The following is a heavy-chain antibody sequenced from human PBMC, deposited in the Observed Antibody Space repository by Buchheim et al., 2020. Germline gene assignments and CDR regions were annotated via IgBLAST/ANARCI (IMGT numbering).Heavy chain of an antibody. V-gene: IGHV3-23*01. CDR2: ISGSGGTT. CDR3: AKAQGTGYYYLYFDS. J-gene: IGHJ4*02. Sequence: EVQLLESGGGSGQPGGSLRLSCAASGFTFSTYAMSWVRQAPGKGLEWVSSISGSGGTTFYADSVEGRFTISRDNSKNTLYLQMNSLRAEDTAVYYCAKAQGTGYYYLYFDSWGQGT. CDR1: GFTFSTYA. D-gene: IGHD2/OR15-2a*01.